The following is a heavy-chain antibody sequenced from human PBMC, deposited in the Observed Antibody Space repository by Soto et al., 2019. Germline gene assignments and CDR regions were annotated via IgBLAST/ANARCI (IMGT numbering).Heavy chain of an antibody. CDR2: TYYRSKWYN. J-gene: IGHJ5*02. Sequence: XHTLSLTCAISGDSFSSNSAAWIWIRQSPSRGLEWLGRTYYRSKWYNDYALSVKSRITLNPDTSKNQFSLQLNSVTPEDTAVYYCARGNHNNWFDPWGQGTLVTVSS. CDR1: GDSFSSNSAA. CDR3: ARGNHNNWFDP. V-gene: IGHV6-1*01.